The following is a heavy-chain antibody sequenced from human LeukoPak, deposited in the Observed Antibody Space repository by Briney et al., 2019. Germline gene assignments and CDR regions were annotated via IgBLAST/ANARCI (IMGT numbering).Heavy chain of an antibody. CDR3: ARGRALWFGLRNFDY. V-gene: IGHV1-8*01. D-gene: IGHD3-10*01. J-gene: IGHJ4*02. Sequence: GASVKVSCKASGYTFTSYDINWMRQATGQGLEWMGWMNPNSGNTGYAQKFQGRVTMTRNTSISTAYMELSSLRSEDTAVYYCARGRALWFGLRNFDYWGQGTLVTVSS. CDR1: GYTFTSYD. CDR2: MNPNSGNT.